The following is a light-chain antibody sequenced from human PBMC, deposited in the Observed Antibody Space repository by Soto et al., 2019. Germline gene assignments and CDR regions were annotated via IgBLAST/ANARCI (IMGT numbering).Light chain of an antibody. V-gene: IGKV1-6*01. CDR2: VAS. CDR1: QDIRMD. Sequence: AIELTQSPSSLAASVGDRVTITCRASQDIRMDLGWFQHKPGRAPKLLFYVASTLLSADAPRFSGSGSGTDFTLAISSLQPEDFATYLFLQDYCYPLTFGLGAKMEVK. CDR3: LQDYCYPLT. J-gene: IGKJ1*01.